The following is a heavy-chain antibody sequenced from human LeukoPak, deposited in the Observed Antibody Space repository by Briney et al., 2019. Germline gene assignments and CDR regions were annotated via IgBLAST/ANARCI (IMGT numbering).Heavy chain of an antibody. J-gene: IGHJ6*02. CDR3: ARAPLVSSRPYYYYGMDV. Sequence: ASVKVSCKASGGTFSSYAISWVRQAPGQGLEWMGGIIPIFGTANYAQKFQGRVTITADESTSTAYMELSSLRSEGTAVYYCARAPLVSSRPYYYYGMDVWGQGTTVTVSS. CDR1: GGTFSSYA. D-gene: IGHD5/OR15-5a*01. CDR2: IIPIFGTA. V-gene: IGHV1-69*13.